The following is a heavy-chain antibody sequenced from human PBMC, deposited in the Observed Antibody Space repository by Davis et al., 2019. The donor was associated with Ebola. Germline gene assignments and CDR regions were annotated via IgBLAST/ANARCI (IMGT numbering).Heavy chain of an antibody. Sequence: GESLKISCEASGFTFSSYGMHWVRQAPGKGLEWVAVISYDGSNKYYADSVKGRFTISRDNSKNTLYLQMNSLRAEDTAVYYCAKDQWLVCWGQGTLVTVSS. CDR3: AKDQWLVC. D-gene: IGHD6-19*01. V-gene: IGHV3-30*18. CDR2: ISYDGSNK. CDR1: GFTFSSYG. J-gene: IGHJ4*02.